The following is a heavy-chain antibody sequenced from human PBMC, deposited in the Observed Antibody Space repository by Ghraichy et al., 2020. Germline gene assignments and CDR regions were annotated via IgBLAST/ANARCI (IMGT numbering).Heavy chain of an antibody. CDR2: ISSSGSTI. J-gene: IGHJ5*02. V-gene: IGHV3-48*03. CDR1: GLTFNTYE. CDR3: ARTSRDSSNWYGNWFDP. D-gene: IGHD6-13*01. Sequence: GGSRRLSCAASGLTFNTYEMNWVRQAPGKGLEWVSYISSSGSTIYYADSVKGRFTISRDNAKNSLYLQMNSLRAEDTAVYYCARTSRDSSNWYGNWFDPWGQGTLVTVSS.